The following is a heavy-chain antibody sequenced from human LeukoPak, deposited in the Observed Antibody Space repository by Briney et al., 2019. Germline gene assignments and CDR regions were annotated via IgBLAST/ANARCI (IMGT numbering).Heavy chain of an antibody. J-gene: IGHJ4*02. CDR3: ARRYSGSYYPEYFDY. CDR2: IWPGDSDT. D-gene: IGHD1-26*01. Sequence: KVGESLKISCKSSGYSFTNYWIGWVRQMPGKGLEWMGIIWPGDSDTRYSPSFQGQVTISADKSNSIVYLQWSSLKASDTAMYYCARRYSGSYYPEYFDYWGQGTLVTVSS. CDR1: GYSFTNYW. V-gene: IGHV5-51*01.